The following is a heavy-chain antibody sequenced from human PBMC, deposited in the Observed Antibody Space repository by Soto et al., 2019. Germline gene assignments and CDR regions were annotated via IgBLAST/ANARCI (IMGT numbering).Heavy chain of an antibody. CDR1: SGSITSSSHY. CDR3: ARSSITPGFLMYPFNH. Sequence: SETLSLTCTVSSGSITSSSHYWGWIRQPPGKGLECIGNIYNDGNTYYNPSLKSRVTICLDTSKNQLSVRLNSVTAADTAVYYCARSSITPGFLMYPFNHGGQETLVTVSS. CDR2: IYNDGNT. V-gene: IGHV4-39*01. D-gene: IGHD3-10*01. J-gene: IGHJ4*02.